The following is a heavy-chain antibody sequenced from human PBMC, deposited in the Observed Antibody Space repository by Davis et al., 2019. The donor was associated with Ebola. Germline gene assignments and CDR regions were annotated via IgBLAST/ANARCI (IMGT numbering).Heavy chain of an antibody. J-gene: IGHJ5*02. CDR1: GYTFTNYG. V-gene: IGHV1-18*04. CDR3: AREGNYDMTP. CDR2: INPHNGNT. Sequence: ASVKVSCKASGYTFTNYGITWVRQAPGQGLEWMGWINPHNGNTNYAQNVQGRVTMTTDTSTSTAYMELRSLRSDDTAVYYCAREGNYDMTPWGQGTLVTVSS. D-gene: IGHD3-9*01.